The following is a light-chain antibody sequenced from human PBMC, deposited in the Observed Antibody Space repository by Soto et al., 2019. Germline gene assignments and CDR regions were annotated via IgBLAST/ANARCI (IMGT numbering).Light chain of an antibody. V-gene: IGKV3-20*01. CDR3: QQYDSSRT. Sequence: EIVLTQSPGTLSLSPGERATLSCRASQSVSSSYLAWYQHKPGQAPRLLIYGASSRATGIPDRFSGSGSGTDFTLTISRLEPEDFAVYYCQQYDSSRTFGQGTKGEIK. CDR1: QSVSSSY. CDR2: GAS. J-gene: IGKJ1*01.